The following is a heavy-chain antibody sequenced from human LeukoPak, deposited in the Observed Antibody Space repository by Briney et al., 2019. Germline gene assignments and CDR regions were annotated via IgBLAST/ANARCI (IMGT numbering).Heavy chain of an antibody. CDR3: AREMLAAVAAQS. CDR1: GFTFSSYS. Sequence: GGSLRLSCAASGFTFSSYSMNWVREAPGRGLEWVSSITSSSSYIYYADSVKGRFTISRDNAKNSLYLQMNSLRAEDTAVYYCAREMLAAVAAQSWGQGTLVTVSS. D-gene: IGHD6-19*01. J-gene: IGHJ5*02. V-gene: IGHV3-21*01. CDR2: ITSSSSYI.